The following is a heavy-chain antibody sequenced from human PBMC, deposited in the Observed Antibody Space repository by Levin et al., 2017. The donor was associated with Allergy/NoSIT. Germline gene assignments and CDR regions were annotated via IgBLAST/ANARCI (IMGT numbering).Heavy chain of an antibody. CDR1: GFTFTSSA. D-gene: IGHD2-15*01. CDR3: AADERPLEVVVAYYYYGMDV. V-gene: IGHV1-58*01. Sequence: SVKVSCKASGFTFTSSAVQWVRQARGQRLEWIGWIVVGSGNTNYAQKFQERVTITRDMSTSTAYMELSSLRSEDTAVYYCAADERPLEVVVAYYYYGMDVWGQGTTVTVSS. CDR2: IVVGSGNT. J-gene: IGHJ6*02.